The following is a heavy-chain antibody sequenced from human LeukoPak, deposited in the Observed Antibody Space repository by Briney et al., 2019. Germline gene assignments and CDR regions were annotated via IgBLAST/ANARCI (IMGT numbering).Heavy chain of an antibody. Sequence: PGGSLRLSXAASGFTFSSYSMNWVRQAPGKGLEWVSSISSSSSYIDSADSVRGRFTISRDNAKNSLFLQMNSLRAEDTAVYYCARDEWGDAFDIWGQGTMVTVFS. CDR1: GFTFSSYS. D-gene: IGHD1-26*01. J-gene: IGHJ3*02. V-gene: IGHV3-21*01. CDR3: ARDEWGDAFDI. CDR2: ISSSSSYI.